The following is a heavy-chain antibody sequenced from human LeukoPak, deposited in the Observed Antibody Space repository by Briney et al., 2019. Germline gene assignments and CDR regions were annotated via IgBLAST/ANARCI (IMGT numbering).Heavy chain of an antibody. J-gene: IGHJ3*02. D-gene: IGHD3-3*01. V-gene: IGHV3-48*02. CDR2: ISSSSSTI. CDR1: GFTFSSYS. CDR3: ARDTITVGNAFDI. Sequence: PGGSLRLSCAASGFTFSSYSMNWVRQAPGKGLEWVSYISSSSSTIYYADSVKGRFTISRDNAKNSLYLQMNGLRDEDTAVYYCARDTITVGNAFDIWGQGTMVTVSS.